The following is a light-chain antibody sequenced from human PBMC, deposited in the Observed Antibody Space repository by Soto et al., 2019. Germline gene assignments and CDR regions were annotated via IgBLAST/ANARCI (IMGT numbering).Light chain of an antibody. J-gene: IGKJ1*01. CDR1: QSSSTW. Sequence: DIQMTQSPSTLSASVGDIVTITCRAIQSSSTWLAWYQQKPGKAPRLLIYKASSLQSGVPSSFSGSGSGTEFTLTIRSLQADDFATYYCQQYHSNSRTFGQGTKVEVK. CDR3: QQYHSNSRT. V-gene: IGKV1-5*03. CDR2: KAS.